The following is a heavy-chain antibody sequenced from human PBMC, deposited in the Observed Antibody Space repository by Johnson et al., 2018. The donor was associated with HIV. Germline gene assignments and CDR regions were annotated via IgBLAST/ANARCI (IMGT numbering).Heavy chain of an antibody. V-gene: IGHV3-33*08. CDR1: GFTFSSYG. J-gene: IGHJ3*01. D-gene: IGHD1-1*01. Sequence: QVQLVESGGGVVQPGRSLRLSCAASGFTFSSYGMHWVRQAPGKGLEWVANIKEDGSNKYYADSVKGRFTISRDNSKNTLHLQMNSLRAEDTAVYYCASSSLRNEGGWGAFDVWGQGTMVTVSS. CDR3: ASSSLRNEGGWGAFDV. CDR2: IKEDGSNK.